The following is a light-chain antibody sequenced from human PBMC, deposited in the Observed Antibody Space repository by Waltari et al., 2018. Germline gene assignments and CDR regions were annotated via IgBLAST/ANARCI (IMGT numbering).Light chain of an antibody. Sequence: SYVLTQPPSVSVAPGQTARITCGGHNIGSISVHWYRQPAGQAPMLVLYDDSDRPSGVPQRISGSNSGNTATLIISRAAAGDEADYYCQVWDSNTDHYVFGPGTKVTVL. CDR3: QVWDSNTDHYV. V-gene: IGLV3-21*02. J-gene: IGLJ1*01. CDR2: DDS. CDR1: NIGSIS.